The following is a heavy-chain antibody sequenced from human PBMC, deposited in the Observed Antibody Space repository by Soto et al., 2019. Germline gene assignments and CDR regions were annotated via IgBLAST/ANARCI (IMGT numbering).Heavy chain of an antibody. CDR3: VQGRYPTMATPLDH. CDR1: GFTFDNCG. V-gene: IGHV3-9*01. D-gene: IGHD2-15*01. CDR2: ISWDSSTI. Sequence: EVQLVEAGGGLVQPGRSLRLSCAASGFTFDNCGTHWVRQAPGKGLEWVAGISWDSSTIGYADSVKGRFIISRDDAKNSLYLQMDSLRGEDTALYYCVQGRYPTMATPLDHWGQGTQVIVSS. J-gene: IGHJ4*02.